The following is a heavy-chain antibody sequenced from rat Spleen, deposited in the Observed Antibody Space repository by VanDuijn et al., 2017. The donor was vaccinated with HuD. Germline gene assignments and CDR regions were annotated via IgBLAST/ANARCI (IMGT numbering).Heavy chain of an antibody. CDR1: GFTFSNYG. J-gene: IGHJ4*01. V-gene: IGHV5-19*01. Sequence: EVRLVESGGGLVQPGRSLKLSCTASGFTFSNYGMHWIRQAPTQGLEWVASISPTGAITNYRDSVKGRFTISRDSSKSTLNLQMDSLRSEDTATYYCATDGYYDGTYYSVYVMDAWGQGASVTVSS. CDR2: ISPTGAIT. CDR3: ATDGYYDGTYYSVYVMDA. D-gene: IGHD1-12*02.